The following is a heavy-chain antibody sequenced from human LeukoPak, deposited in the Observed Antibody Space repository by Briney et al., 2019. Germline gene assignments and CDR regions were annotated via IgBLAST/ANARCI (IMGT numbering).Heavy chain of an antibody. CDR2: INRSGST. CDR1: GGSFSGYY. D-gene: IGHD6-13*01. CDR3: AREGPGSSWYRSYQYFQH. Sequence: SETLSLTCAVYGGSFSGYYWSWIRQPPGEGLEWIGEINRSGSTNYNPSLKSRVTISVDTSKNQFSLKLSSVTAADTAVYYCAREGPGSSWYRSYQYFQHWGQGTLVTVSS. J-gene: IGHJ1*01. V-gene: IGHV4-34*01.